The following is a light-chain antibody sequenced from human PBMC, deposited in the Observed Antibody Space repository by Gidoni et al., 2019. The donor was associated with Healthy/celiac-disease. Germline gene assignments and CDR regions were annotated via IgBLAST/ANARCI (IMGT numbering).Light chain of an antibody. CDR1: NIGRKS. Sequence: SYVLTQPPSVPVAPGKTARITCGGNNIGRKSVHWYQQKPGQAPVLVGYDDSDRPSGIPERFSGSNSGNTATLTISRVEAGDEADYYCQVWDSSSDHPNWVFGGGTKLTVL. CDR3: QVWDSSSDHPNWV. CDR2: DDS. V-gene: IGLV3-21*03. J-gene: IGLJ3*02.